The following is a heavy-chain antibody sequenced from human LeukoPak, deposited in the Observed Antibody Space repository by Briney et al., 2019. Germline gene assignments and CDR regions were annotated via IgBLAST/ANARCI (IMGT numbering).Heavy chain of an antibody. CDR3: AATAVTIRVGPDY. CDR1: GFTFSSYG. CDR2: IRYDGSNK. V-gene: IGHV3-30*02. J-gene: IGHJ4*02. D-gene: IGHD4-17*01. Sequence: GGSLRLSCAASGFTFSSYGMHWVRQAPGKGLEWVAFIRYDGSNKYYADSVKGRFTISRDNSKNTMYVQMNSLRGDDTAVYYCAATAVTIRVGPDYWGQGTLVTVSS.